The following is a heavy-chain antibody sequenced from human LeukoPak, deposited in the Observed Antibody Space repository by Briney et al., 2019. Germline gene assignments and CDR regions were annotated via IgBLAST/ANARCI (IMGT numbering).Heavy chain of an antibody. CDR1: GFTFSDYY. J-gene: IGHJ4*02. Sequence: PGGSLRLSCAASGFTFSDYYMSWIRQAPGKGLEWVAYISSSGTTICYADSVKGRFTISRDNAKNSLYLQMNSLRAEDTAVYYCARRRDSGSLQHFDYWGPGTLVTVSS. CDR3: ARRRDSGSLQHFDY. V-gene: IGHV3-11*01. CDR2: ISSSGTTI. D-gene: IGHD1-26*01.